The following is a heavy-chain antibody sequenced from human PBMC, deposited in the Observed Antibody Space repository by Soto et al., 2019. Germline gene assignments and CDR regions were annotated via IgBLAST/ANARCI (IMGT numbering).Heavy chain of an antibody. CDR1: GASISSGSHY. J-gene: IGHJ4*02. CDR3: TRGGNMAAAVVDY. CDR2: IYHTGST. Sequence: QVQLQESGPGLVKPSETLSLTCTVSGASISSGSHYWSWIRQPPGKGLEWIGYIYHTGSTNYNPSLNSRVTMSVDTSKNQFSLKLNSVTAADTAVYYCTRGGNMAAAVVDYWGQGTLVTVSS. D-gene: IGHD6-13*01. V-gene: IGHV4-61*01.